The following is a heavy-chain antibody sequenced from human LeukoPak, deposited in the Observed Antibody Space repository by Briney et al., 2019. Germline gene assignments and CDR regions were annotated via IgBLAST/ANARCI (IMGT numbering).Heavy chain of an antibody. CDR2: INPSGGST. Sequence: GASVQVSCKASGYTFTSYYMHWVRQAPGQGLEWMGIINPSGGSTRYAQKFQGRVTMTRDTSTSTVYMELSSLRSEDTAVYYCARDRRDYDSSGYSKNYFDYWGQGTLVTVSS. V-gene: IGHV1-46*01. CDR1: GYTFTSYY. D-gene: IGHD3-22*01. CDR3: ARDRRDYDSSGYSKNYFDY. J-gene: IGHJ4*02.